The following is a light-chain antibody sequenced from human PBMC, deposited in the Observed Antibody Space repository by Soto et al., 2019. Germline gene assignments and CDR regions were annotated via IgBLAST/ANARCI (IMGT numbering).Light chain of an antibody. Sequence: EIVLTQSPGTLSLSPGESATLSCRASQSVSSSYLAWYQHKPGQATRPLIYGASSRAIGIPDRFSGSGSGTDFTLTISILEPEDFAVYYCQKYVSSPWTFGQGTKVEIK. CDR3: QKYVSSPWT. CDR1: QSVSSSY. CDR2: GAS. V-gene: IGKV3-20*01. J-gene: IGKJ1*01.